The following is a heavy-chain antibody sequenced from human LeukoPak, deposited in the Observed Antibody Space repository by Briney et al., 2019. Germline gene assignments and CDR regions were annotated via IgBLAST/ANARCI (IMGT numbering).Heavy chain of an antibody. V-gene: IGHV3-30*18. D-gene: IGHD1-26*01. J-gene: IGHJ3*02. CDR2: ISYDGSDK. Sequence: GGSLRLSCAASGFIFRSYGMHWVRQAPGKGLEWVALISYDGSDKYYADSVKGRFTISRDNTKNTLYLQMNSLRAEDTAVYYCAKDENSDPGAFDIWGQGTLVTVSS. CDR1: GFIFRSYG. CDR3: AKDENSDPGAFDI.